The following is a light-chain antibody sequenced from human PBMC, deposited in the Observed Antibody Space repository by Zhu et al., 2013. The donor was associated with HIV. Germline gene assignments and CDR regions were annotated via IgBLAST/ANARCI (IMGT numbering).Light chain of an antibody. Sequence: EIVMTQSPATLSVSPGERATLSCRASQSVSSNLAWYQQKPGQPPRLLIYGASTRATGRPARFSGSGSGTEFTLTISSLQSEDFAVYYCQQYNNWPPSIGQGTKLEIK. CDR2: GAS. V-gene: IGKV3-15*01. CDR1: QSVSSN. J-gene: IGKJ2*03. CDR3: QQYNNWPPS.